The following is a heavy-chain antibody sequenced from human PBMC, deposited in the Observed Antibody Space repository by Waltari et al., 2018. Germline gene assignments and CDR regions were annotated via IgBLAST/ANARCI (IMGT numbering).Heavy chain of an antibody. CDR2: IYYSGST. CDR1: GGSISSYY. CDR3: ARESQGQLGYFDY. V-gene: IGHV4-59*01. J-gene: IGHJ4*02. D-gene: IGHD6-6*01. Sequence: QVQLQESGPGLVKPSETLSLTCTVSGGSISSYYWSWIRQPPGKGLEWIGYIYYSGSTNYNPSLKSRVTISVDTSKNQFSLKLSSVTAADTAVYYCARESQGQLGYFDYWGQGTLVTVSS.